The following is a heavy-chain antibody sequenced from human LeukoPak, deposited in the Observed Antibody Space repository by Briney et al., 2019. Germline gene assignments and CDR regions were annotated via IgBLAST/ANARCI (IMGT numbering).Heavy chain of an antibody. CDR1: GGTFSSYA. Sequence: SVPDSCKASGGTFSSYAISWVRQAPGRGLAWMGRIIPIFGIANYAQKFQGRVTITADKSTSTAYMELSRLRSEDTAVYYCARDRRAAQRQPYYYGMDVWGQGTTVTVSS. J-gene: IGHJ6*02. CDR3: ARDRRAAQRQPYYYGMDV. CDR2: IIPIFGIA. V-gene: IGHV1-69*04. D-gene: IGHD6-6*01.